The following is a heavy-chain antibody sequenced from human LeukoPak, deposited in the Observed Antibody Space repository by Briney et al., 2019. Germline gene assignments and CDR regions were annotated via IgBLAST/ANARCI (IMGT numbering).Heavy chain of an antibody. CDR3: AKARQDCSSTSCYPLYYYYGMDV. CDR1: RFPFNTYH. J-gene: IGHJ6*02. D-gene: IGHD2-2*01. CDR2: VSSDGSDN. V-gene: IGHV3-30*18. Sequence: GGSLRLSCEASRFPFNTYHFHWVRQAPGKGLEWLAVVSSDGSDNYNADSVKGRFTISRDNSMHTLYLQMNSLRAEDTAVYYCAKARQDCSSTSCYPLYYYYGMDVWGQGTTVTVSS.